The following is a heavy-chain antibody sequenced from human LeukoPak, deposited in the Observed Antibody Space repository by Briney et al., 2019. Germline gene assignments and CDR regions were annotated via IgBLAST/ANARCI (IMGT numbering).Heavy chain of an antibody. CDR1: GYIFTGYY. J-gene: IGHJ4*02. V-gene: IGHV1-2*02. CDR2: INPNSGGT. Sequence: ASVKVSCKASGYIFTGYYMHWVRQAPGRGVEWMGWINPNSGGTNYAQKFQGRVTMTRATSISTAYVELTRLRSDDTAVYYCARDPRIDYSSSWYYFDSWGQGTLVTVSS. D-gene: IGHD6-13*01. CDR3: ARDPRIDYSSSWYYFDS.